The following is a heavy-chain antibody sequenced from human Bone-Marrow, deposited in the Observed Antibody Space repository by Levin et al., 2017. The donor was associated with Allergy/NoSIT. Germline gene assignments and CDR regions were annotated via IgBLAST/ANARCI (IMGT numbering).Heavy chain of an antibody. J-gene: IGHJ4*02. CDR3: AHRITSPGGGGFHY. CDR2: VYWHHDK. V-gene: IGHV2-5*01. Sequence: SGPTLVKPTQTLTLTCTFSGFSLNPRGVGVGWIRQPPGKALEWLAPVYWHHDKRYTPSLKSRLTITEDTFKNEVVLTMTSVDPVDTATYYCAHRITSPGGGGFHYWGQGTLVTVSS. D-gene: IGHD6-13*01. CDR1: GFSLNPRGVG.